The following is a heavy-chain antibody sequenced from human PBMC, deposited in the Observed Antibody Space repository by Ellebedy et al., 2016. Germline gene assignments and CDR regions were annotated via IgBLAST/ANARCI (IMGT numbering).Heavy chain of an antibody. Sequence: SLKISCTGSGFTFSSSWMHWIRQPPGGALEWLSFIYGNDDKRYRPSLRSRLTITKDTSKNQVVLTMTNMDPVDTATYFCAHKSVYREVDYWGQGSLVIVSS. D-gene: IGHD1-14*01. CDR1: GFTFSSSW. CDR3: AHKSVYREVDY. CDR2: IYGNDDK. V-gene: IGHV2-5*01. J-gene: IGHJ4*02.